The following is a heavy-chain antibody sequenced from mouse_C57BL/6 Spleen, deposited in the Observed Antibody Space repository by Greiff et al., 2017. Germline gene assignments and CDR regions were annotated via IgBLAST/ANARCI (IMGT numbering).Heavy chain of an antibody. Sequence: VQLQQSGPELVKPGASVKLSCKASGYTFTSYDINWVKQRPGQGLEWIGWIYPRDGSTKYNEKFKGKATLTVDTSSSTAYMELHSLTSEDSAVYFCARGSYELYWYFDVWGTGTTVTVSS. J-gene: IGHJ1*03. V-gene: IGHV1-85*01. CDR2: IYPRDGST. CDR1: GYTFTSYD. CDR3: ARGSYELYWYFDV. D-gene: IGHD1-1*02.